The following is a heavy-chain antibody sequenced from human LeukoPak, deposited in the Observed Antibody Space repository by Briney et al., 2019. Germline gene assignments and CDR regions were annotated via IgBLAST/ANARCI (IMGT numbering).Heavy chain of an antibody. Sequence: ASVKVSCKASRYTFTGYYMHWVRQAPGQGLEWMGWINPNSGGTNYAQKFQGRVTMTRDTSISTAYTELSRLRSDDTAVYYCAAAGYYDSSGYSSFDYWGQGTLVTVSS. CDR3: AAAGYYDSSGYSSFDY. D-gene: IGHD3-22*01. CDR1: RYTFTGYY. V-gene: IGHV1-2*02. CDR2: INPNSGGT. J-gene: IGHJ4*02.